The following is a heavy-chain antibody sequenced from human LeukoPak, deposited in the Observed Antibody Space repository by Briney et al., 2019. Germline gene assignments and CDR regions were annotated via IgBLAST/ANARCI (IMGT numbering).Heavy chain of an antibody. CDR2: ISAYNGNT. V-gene: IGHV1-18*01. D-gene: IGHD5-12*01. CDR3: ARARRIVASYFDY. CDR1: GYTFTSYG. Sequence: GASVKVSCKASGYTFTSYGISWVRQAPGQGLEWMGWISAYNGNTNYAQKLQGRVTMTTDTSTSTAHMELRSLRSDDTAVYYCARARRIVASYFDYWGQGTLVTVSS. J-gene: IGHJ4*02.